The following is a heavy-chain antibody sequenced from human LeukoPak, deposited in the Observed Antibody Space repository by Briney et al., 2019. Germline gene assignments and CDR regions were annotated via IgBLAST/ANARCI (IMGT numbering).Heavy chain of an antibody. CDR3: AGFERGYAYDY. D-gene: IGHD3-16*01. CDR1: GFTFSSYS. V-gene: IGHV3-48*01. Sequence: GGSLRLSCAASGFTFSSYSMNWVRQAPGKGLEWVSYISSSSSTIYYADSVKGRFTISRDNAKNSLYLQTNSLRAEDTAVYYCAGFERGYAYDYWGQGTLVTVSS. J-gene: IGHJ4*02. CDR2: ISSSSSTI.